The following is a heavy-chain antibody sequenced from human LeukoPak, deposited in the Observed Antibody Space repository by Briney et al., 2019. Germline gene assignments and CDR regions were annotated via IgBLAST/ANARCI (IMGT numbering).Heavy chain of an antibody. D-gene: IGHD3-16*01. CDR3: ARDGDYYYYMDV. CDR1: GFAFSSYW. CDR2: INSDGSST. V-gene: IGHV3-74*01. Sequence: GGSLRLSCAASGFAFSSYWMHWVRQAPGKGLVWVSRINSDGSSTSYADSVKGRFTISRDNAKNTLYLQMNSLRAEDTAVYYCARDGDYYYYMDVWGKGTTVTISS. J-gene: IGHJ6*03.